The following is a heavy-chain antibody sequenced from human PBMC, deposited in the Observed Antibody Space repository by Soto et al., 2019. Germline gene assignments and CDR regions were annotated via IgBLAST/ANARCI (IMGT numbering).Heavy chain of an antibody. CDR1: GFTFSSYG. V-gene: IGHV3-30*18. CDR2: ISYDGSNK. J-gene: IGHJ5*02. Sequence: QVQLVESGGGVVQPGRSLRLSCAASGFTFSSYGMHWVRQAPGKGLEWVAVISYDGSNKYYADSVKGRFTISRDNSKNTLYLQRNSLRAEDTAVYYCAKYGSRYCSGGSCYFWFDPWGQGTLVTVSS. CDR3: AKYGSRYCSGGSCYFWFDP. D-gene: IGHD2-15*01.